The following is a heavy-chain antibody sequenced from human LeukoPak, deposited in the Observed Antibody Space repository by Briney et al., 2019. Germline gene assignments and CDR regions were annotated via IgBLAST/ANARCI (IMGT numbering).Heavy chain of an antibody. D-gene: IGHD3-16*01. CDR3: ARGAWYYYYMDV. CDR2: INHSGST. V-gene: IGHV4-34*01. J-gene: IGHJ6*03. Sequence: SETLSLTCAVYGGSFSGYYWSWIRQPPGKGPEWIGEINHSGSTNYNPSLKSRVTISVDTSKNQFSLKLSSVTAADTAVYYCARGAWYYYYMDVWGKGTTVTVSS. CDR1: GGSFSGYY.